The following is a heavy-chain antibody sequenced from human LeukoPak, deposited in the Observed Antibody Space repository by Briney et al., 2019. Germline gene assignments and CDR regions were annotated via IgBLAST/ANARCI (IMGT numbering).Heavy chain of an antibody. CDR3: VKSSTYYYDSSGYPIDY. CDR2: ISGSGGST. V-gene: IGHV3-23*01. D-gene: IGHD3-22*01. J-gene: IGHJ4*02. Sequence: GGSLRLSCAASGFTFSSYAMSWVRQAPGKGLEWVSAISGSGGSTYYADSVKGRFTISRDNSKNTLYLQMNSLRAEDTAVYYCVKSSTYYYDSSGYPIDYWGQGTLVTVSS. CDR1: GFTFSSYA.